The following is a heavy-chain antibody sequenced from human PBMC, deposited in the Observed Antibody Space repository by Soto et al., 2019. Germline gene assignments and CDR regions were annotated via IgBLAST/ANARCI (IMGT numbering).Heavy chain of an antibody. CDR3: AKDPPYSSSWSWYFDL. D-gene: IGHD6-13*01. CDR2: ISYDGSNK. CDR1: GFTFSSYG. J-gene: IGHJ2*01. V-gene: IGHV3-30*18. Sequence: GGSLRLSCAASGFTFSSYGMHWVRQAPGKGLEWVAVISYDGSNKYYADSVKGRSTISRDNSKNTLYLQMNSLRAEDTAVYYCAKDPPYSSSWSWYFDLWGRGTLVTVSS.